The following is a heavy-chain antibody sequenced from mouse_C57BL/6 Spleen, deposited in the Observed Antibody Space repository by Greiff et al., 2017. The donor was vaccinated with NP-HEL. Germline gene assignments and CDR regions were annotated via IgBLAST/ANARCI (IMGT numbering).Heavy chain of an antibody. D-gene: IGHD5-1-1*01. CDR2: IYPGDGDT. V-gene: IGHV1-82*01. CDR3: ANQYRAWFAY. Sequence: QVQLQQSGPELVKPGASVKISCKASGYAFSSSWMTWVKQRPGKGLEWIGRIYPGDGDTNYNGKFKGKATLTADKSSSTAYMQLSSLTSEDSAVYFCANQYRAWFAYWGQGTLVTVSA. CDR1: GYAFSSSW. J-gene: IGHJ3*01.